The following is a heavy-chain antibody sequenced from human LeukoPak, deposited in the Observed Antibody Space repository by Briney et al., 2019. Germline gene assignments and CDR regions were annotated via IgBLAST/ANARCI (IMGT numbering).Heavy chain of an antibody. CDR2: MNPNSGNT. CDR1: GYTFTSYD. CDR3: ARNDYGGHDAFDI. D-gene: IGHD4-17*01. Sequence: ASVKVSCKASGYTFTSYDINWVRQAAGHGLEWVGWMNPNSGNTGYTPKFHGRVTMTRSTSINTAYMELSSLRSEDTAIYYCARNDYGGHDAFDIWGQGTMVIVSS. V-gene: IGHV1-8*01. J-gene: IGHJ3*02.